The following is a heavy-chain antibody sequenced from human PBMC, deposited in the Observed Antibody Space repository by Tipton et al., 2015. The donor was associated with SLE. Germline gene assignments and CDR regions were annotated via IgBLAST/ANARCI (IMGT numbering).Heavy chain of an antibody. J-gene: IGHJ4*02. CDR2: LFHSGGT. D-gene: IGHD5-24*01. V-gene: IGHV4-38-2*01. Sequence: TLSLTCVVSGYSISSDYFWGWIRQPPGKGLEWIGGLFHSGGTYYNPSLKSRITISVDTSKNQFSLKLSSVTAADTAVYYCVRLELPATKADYWGPGTLVTVSS. CDR1: GYSISSDYF. CDR3: VRLELPATKADY.